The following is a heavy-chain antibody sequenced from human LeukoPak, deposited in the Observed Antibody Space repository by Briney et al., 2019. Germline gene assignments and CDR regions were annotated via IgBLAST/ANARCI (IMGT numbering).Heavy chain of an antibody. V-gene: IGHV3-53*01. D-gene: IGHD5-18*01. CDR1: GFTVSSNY. Sequence: PGGSLRLSCAASGFTVSSNYMSWVRQDPGKGLEWVSVIYSGGSTYYADSVKGRFTISRDNSKNTLYLQMNSLRAEDTAVYYCASPPAGGYSYGYGYWGQGTLVTVSS. J-gene: IGHJ4*02. CDR2: IYSGGST. CDR3: ASPPAGGYSYGYGY.